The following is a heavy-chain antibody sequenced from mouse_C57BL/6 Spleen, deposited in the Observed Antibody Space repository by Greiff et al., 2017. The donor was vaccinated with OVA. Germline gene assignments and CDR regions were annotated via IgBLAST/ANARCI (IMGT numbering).Heavy chain of an antibody. V-gene: IGHV2-2*01. J-gene: IGHJ3*01. CDR1: GFSLTSYG. CDR3: ARMITTVAWFAY. Sequence: LLKESGPGLVQPSQSLSITCTVSGFSLTSYGVHWVRQSPGKGLEWLGVIWSGGSTDYNAAFISRLSISKDNSKSQVFFKMNSLQADDTAIYYCARMITTVAWFAYWGQGTLVTVSA. CDR2: IWSGGST. D-gene: IGHD2-4*01.